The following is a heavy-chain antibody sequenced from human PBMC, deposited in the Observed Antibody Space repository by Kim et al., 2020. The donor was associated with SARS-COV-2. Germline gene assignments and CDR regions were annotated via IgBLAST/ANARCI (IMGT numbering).Heavy chain of an antibody. J-gene: IGHJ5*01. V-gene: IGHV4-39*01. CDR3: VRTVYCSSATCYRGWVDS. CDR1: GGSISSSSYY. Sequence: SETLSLTCLVSGGSISSSSYYWGWMRQPPGKGLEWIASIYYTGSTYYNPSLKSRVTISVDTSKNQFSLKLTSVIAADTAVYYCVRTVYCSSATCYRGWVDSWGQGTLVTVSS. D-gene: IGHD2-2*02. CDR2: IYYTGST.